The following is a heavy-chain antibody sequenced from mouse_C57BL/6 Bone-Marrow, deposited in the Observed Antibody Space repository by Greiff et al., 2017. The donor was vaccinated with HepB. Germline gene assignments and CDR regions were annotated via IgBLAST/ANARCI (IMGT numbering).Heavy chain of an antibody. CDR2: IDPSDSYT. J-gene: IGHJ2*01. Sequence: VQLQQPGAELVRPGTSVKLSCKASGYTFTSYWMHWVKQRPGQGLEWIGVIDPSDSYTNYNQKFKGKATLTVDTSSSTAYMQLSSLTSDDSAFYYCANYYGSLYYVDYWGQGTTLTVSS. D-gene: IGHD1-1*01. CDR1: GYTFTSYW. V-gene: IGHV1-59*01. CDR3: ANYYGSLYYVDY.